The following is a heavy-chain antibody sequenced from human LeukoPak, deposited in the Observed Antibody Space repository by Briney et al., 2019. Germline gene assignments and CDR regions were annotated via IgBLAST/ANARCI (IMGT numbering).Heavy chain of an antibody. CDR1: GGSISSYY. J-gene: IGHJ4*02. Sequence: PSETLSLTCTVSGGSISSYYWSWIRQPPGKGLEWIGYIYYSGSTNYNPSLKSRVTISVDTSKNQFSLKLSSVTAADTAVYYCARLIVGATRGNFDYCGQGTLVTVSS. CDR2: IYYSGST. V-gene: IGHV4-59*08. D-gene: IGHD1-26*01. CDR3: ARLIVGATRGNFDY.